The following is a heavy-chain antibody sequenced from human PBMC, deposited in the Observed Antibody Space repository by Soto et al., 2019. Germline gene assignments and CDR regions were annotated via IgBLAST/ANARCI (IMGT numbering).Heavy chain of an antibody. Sequence: PSENLSLTCTVSGGSISSSSYYWGWIRQPPGKGLEWIGSIYYSGSTYYNPPLMSRVTISVDTSKNKFSLKLSSVTAADPAVYYCARHQSHSSSYVDSWGQGTLVTVSS. J-gene: IGHJ5*01. CDR3: ARHQSHSSSYVDS. CDR2: IYYSGST. V-gene: IGHV4-39*01. D-gene: IGHD6-13*01. CDR1: GGSISSSSYY.